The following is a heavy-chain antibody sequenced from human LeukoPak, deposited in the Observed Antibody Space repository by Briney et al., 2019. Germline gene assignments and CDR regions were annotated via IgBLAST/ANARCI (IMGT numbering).Heavy chain of an antibody. Sequence: ASVKVSCKASGFAFNIYDINWVRQATGQGLEWMGWMNPDSGNTGFAQKFQGRATMTRNTSITTAYMELSSLRSEDTAVYYCAVHLPGDYLDRWGKGTLVTVSS. CDR3: AVHLPGDYLDR. CDR1: GFAFNIYD. J-gene: IGHJ4*02. V-gene: IGHV1-8*01. CDR2: MNPDSGNT.